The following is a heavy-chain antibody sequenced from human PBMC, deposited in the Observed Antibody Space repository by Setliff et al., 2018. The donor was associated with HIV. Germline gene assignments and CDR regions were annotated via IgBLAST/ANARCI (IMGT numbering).Heavy chain of an antibody. Sequence: ASVKVSCKASGYSFTSYGITWVRQAPGQGLEWMGWISPNFGHTKYAQKFLDRVTMTVDTATSRVYMELRSLGSDDTAVYFCARLGSGWSDSYYYAMDIWGQGTTVTVSS. CDR2: ISPNFGHT. D-gene: IGHD6-19*01. V-gene: IGHV1-18*01. CDR3: ARLGSGWSDSYYYAMDI. CDR1: GYSFTSYG. J-gene: IGHJ6*02.